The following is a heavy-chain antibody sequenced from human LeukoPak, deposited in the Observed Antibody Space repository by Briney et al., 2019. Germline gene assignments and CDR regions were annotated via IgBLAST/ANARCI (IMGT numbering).Heavy chain of an antibody. CDR3: ARRRRRPIQLWPHDAFDI. D-gene: IGHD5-18*01. V-gene: IGHV4-39*07. J-gene: IGHJ3*02. CDR1: GGSISSSSYY. CDR2: IYYSGST. Sequence: PSETLSLTCTVSGGSISSSSYYWGWIRQPPGKGLEWIGSIYYSGSTNYNPSLKSRVTISVDTSKNQFSLKLSSVTAADTAVYYCARRRRRPIQLWPHDAFDIWGQGTMVTVSS.